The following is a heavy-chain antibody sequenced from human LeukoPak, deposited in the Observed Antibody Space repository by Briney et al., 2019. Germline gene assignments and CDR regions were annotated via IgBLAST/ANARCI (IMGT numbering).Heavy chain of an antibody. CDR1: GGSISSGGYY. CDR3: ARMGQQLADY. V-gene: IGHV4-31*03. Sequence: SETLSLTCTVSGGSISSGGYYWSWIRQHPGKGLEWIGYIYYSGSTYYNPSLKSRVTISVDTSKSQFSLKLNSVTAADTAVYYRARMGQQLADYWGQGTLVTVST. CDR2: IYYSGST. D-gene: IGHD6-13*01. J-gene: IGHJ4*02.